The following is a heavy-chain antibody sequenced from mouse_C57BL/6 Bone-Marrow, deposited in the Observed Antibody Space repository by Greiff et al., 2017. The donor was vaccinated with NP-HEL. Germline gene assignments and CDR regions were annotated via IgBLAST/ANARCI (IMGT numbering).Heavy chain of an antibody. Sequence: DVMLVESGGGLVKPGGSLKLSCAASGFTFSDYGMHWVRQAPEKVLEWVAYISSGSSTIYYADTVKGRFTISSDNAQNTLFLQMTSLRSEDTAMYYCARTGSSHWYFDVWGTGTTVTVSS. CDR2: ISSGSSTI. V-gene: IGHV5-17*01. J-gene: IGHJ1*03. D-gene: IGHD1-1*01. CDR1: GFTFSDYG. CDR3: ARTGSSHWYFDV.